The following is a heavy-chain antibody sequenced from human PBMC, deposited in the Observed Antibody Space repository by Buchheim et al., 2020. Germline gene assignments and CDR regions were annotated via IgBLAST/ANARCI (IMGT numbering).Heavy chain of an antibody. CDR2: IKSKTDGGTT. J-gene: IGHJ6*02. CDR3: TTDLDSSSWYSDYYYGMDV. CDR1: GFTFSNAW. D-gene: IGHD6-13*01. Sequence: EVQLVESGGGLVKPGGSLRLSCAASGFTFSNAWMSWVRQAPGKGLEWVGRIKSKTDGGTTDYAAPVKGRFTISRDDSKTTLYLQMNSLKTEDTAVYYCTTDLDSSSWYSDYYYGMDVWGQGTT. V-gene: IGHV3-15*01.